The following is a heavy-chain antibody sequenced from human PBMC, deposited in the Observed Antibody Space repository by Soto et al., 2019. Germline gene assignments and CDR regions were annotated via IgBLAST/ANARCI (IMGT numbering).Heavy chain of an antibody. V-gene: IGHV3-23*01. J-gene: IGHJ4*02. D-gene: IGHD2-21*02. Sequence: EVQLLESGGDLVQPGGSLRLSCVVSGFSFFNFAMSWVRQAPGKGLEWVSTISGNGAYTYYAESVKGRFTISSDNYKKTLYLQMNNLRGEETAMYYCAKTIELLVFDHWGQGPLVAVAS. CDR2: ISGNGAYT. CDR1: GFSFFNFA. CDR3: AKTIELLVFDH.